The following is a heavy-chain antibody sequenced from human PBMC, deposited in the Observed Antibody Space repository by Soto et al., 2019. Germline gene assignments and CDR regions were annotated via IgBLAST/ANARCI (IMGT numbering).Heavy chain of an antibody. Sequence: GGSLRLSCAASGFTFSSYGMHWVRQAPGKGLEWVAVISYDGSNKYYADSVKGRFTISRDNSKNTLYLQMNSLSAEDTAIYYCAKRHETSLCFDYWGQGTLVTVSS. CDR2: ISYDGSNK. J-gene: IGHJ4*02. V-gene: IGHV3-30*18. CDR3: AKRHETSLCFDY. CDR1: GFTFSSYG.